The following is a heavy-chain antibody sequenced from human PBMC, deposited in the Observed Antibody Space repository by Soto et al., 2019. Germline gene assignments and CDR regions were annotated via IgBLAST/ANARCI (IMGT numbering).Heavy chain of an antibody. CDR1: GYTFYAYW. D-gene: IGHD5-12*01. J-gene: IGHJ4*02. CDR3: ARLVPDSGRPNYFEY. CDR2: IYPDDSDT. V-gene: IGHV5-51*01. Sequence: RVGESLKISCKGSGYTFYAYWIGWVRQMPGKGLEWMGIIYPDDSDTRYSPSFQGQVTISADKSISTAYLQWSSLQASDTAIYYCARLVPDSGRPNYFEYWGQGALVTVSS.